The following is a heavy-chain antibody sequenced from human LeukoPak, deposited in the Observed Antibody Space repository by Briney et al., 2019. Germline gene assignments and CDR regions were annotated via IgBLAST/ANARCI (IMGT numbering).Heavy chain of an antibody. V-gene: IGHV3-7*01. J-gene: IGHJ5*02. D-gene: IGHD6-6*01. CDR3: ASQIAARRGWFDP. Sequence: GGSLRLSCAASGFTFSSYWMSWVRQAPGKGLEWVAYIKHDGSAKNYVDSVKGRFTISRDNAKNSLYLQMNSLRAEDTAVYYCASQIAARRGWFDPWGQGTLVTVSS. CDR2: IKHDGSAK. CDR1: GFTFSSYW.